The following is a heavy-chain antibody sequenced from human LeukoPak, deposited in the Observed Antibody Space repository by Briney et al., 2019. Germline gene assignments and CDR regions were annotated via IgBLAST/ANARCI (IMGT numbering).Heavy chain of an antibody. CDR2: INSIGDTI. J-gene: IGHJ4*02. CDR1: GFTFSSYE. Sequence: GGSLRLSCAASGFTFSSYEMTWVPQAPGKGLEWVSYINSIGDTIYYADSVKGRFTISRDSAKNSLYLQMNSLRAEDTAVYYCAREMDYYDSRPIDYWGQGTLVTVSS. CDR3: AREMDYYDSRPIDY. V-gene: IGHV3-48*03. D-gene: IGHD3-22*01.